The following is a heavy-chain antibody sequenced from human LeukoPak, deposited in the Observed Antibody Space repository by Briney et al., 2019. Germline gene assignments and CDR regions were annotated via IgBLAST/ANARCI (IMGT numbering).Heavy chain of an antibody. J-gene: IGHJ4*02. CDR2: IIPIFGTA. Sequence: GASVKVSCKASGGTFSSYAISWVRQAPGQGLEWMGRIIPIFGTANYAQKFQGRVTITTDESTSTTYMELSSLRSEDTAVYYCARDPRWYRGNFDYWGQGTLVTVSS. CDR3: ARDPRWYRGNFDY. CDR1: GGTFSSYA. V-gene: IGHV1-69*05. D-gene: IGHD6-13*01.